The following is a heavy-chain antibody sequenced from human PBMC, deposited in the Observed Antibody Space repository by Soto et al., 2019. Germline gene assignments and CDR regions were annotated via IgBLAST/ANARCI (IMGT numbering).Heavy chain of an antibody. D-gene: IGHD4-17*01. CDR3: ARDADYYGGNFRYWYFDL. Sequence: QVQLVQSGAEVKKPGASVKVSCKASGYTFTSYAMHWVRQAPGQRLEWMGWINAGNGNTKYSQKFQGRVTITRDTSASTAYMELSSLRSEDTAVYYCARDADYYGGNFRYWYFDLWGRGTLVTVSS. CDR1: GYTFTSYA. CDR2: INAGNGNT. V-gene: IGHV1-3*01. J-gene: IGHJ2*01.